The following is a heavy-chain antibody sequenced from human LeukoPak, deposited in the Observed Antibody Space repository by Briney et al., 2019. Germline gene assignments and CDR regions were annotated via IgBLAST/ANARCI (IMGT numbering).Heavy chain of an antibody. CDR1: GFTFDDYA. V-gene: IGHV3-9*01. D-gene: IGHD2-15*01. CDR3: ARDGGGYCSGGSCPGSGY. Sequence: PGRSLKLSCAASGFTFDDYAMHWVRRAPGKGLAWVSGISWNSDSIVYADSVKGRFTISRDNAKNSLYLQMNSLRAEDTAVYYCARDGGGYCSGGSCPGSGYWGQGTLVTVSS. CDR2: ISWNSDSI. J-gene: IGHJ4*02.